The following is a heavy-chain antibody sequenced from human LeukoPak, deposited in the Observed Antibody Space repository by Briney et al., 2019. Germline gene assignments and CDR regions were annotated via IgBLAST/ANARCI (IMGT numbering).Heavy chain of an antibody. D-gene: IGHD3-22*01. Sequence: SVKVSCKASGGTFISYAISWVRQAPGQGLEWMGRIIPILGIANYAQKFQGRVTITADKSTSTAYMELSSLRSEDTAVYYCARDIRGYYDSSGYFVPLDYWGQGTLVTVSS. CDR1: GGTFISYA. CDR2: IIPILGIA. V-gene: IGHV1-69*04. J-gene: IGHJ4*02. CDR3: ARDIRGYYDSSGYFVPLDY.